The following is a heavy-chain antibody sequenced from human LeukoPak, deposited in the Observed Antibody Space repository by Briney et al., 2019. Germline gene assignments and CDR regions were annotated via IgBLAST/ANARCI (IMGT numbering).Heavy chain of an antibody. CDR3: ARDLGFCSSTSCYPWFDP. D-gene: IGHD2-2*01. J-gene: IGHJ5*02. Sequence: SETLSLTCTVSGGSITSYYWSWIRQPPGKGLEWIGYIYYSGYTNYNPSPRSRVTISLDTSKNQFSLQLSSVAAADTAVYYCARDLGFCSSTSCYPWFDPWGQGTLVTVSS. V-gene: IGHV4-59*01. CDR2: IYYSGYT. CDR1: GGSITSYY.